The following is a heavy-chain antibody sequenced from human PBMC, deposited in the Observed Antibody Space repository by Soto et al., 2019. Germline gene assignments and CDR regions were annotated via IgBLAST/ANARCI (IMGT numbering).Heavy chain of an antibody. J-gene: IGHJ6*02. D-gene: IGHD2-15*01. CDR2: ISSDNRTI. Sequence: EVQLVESGGGLIQRGGSLRLSCAASGFTFGHYSMNWVHQAPGKGPEWVSYISSDNRTINYADSVKGRFIITRDNAKKSLYLQMHSLRDEDAAVYYCAREGWPLLQSGMDVWGQGTTVTVSS. V-gene: IGHV3-48*02. CDR3: AREGWPLLQSGMDV. CDR1: GFTFGHYS.